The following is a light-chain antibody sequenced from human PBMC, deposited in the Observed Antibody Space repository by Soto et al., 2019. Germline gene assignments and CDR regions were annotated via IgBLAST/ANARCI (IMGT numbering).Light chain of an antibody. CDR1: QSISSY. CDR2: AAS. V-gene: IGKV1-39*01. CDR3: QQSYRLLWT. Sequence: DIQMTQSPSSLSASVGDRVTITCRASQSISSYLNWYQQKPGKAPKLLICAASSLQSGVPSRFSGSGSGTDFTLTISSLQPEDFATYYCQQSYRLLWTFGQGTKVEIK. J-gene: IGKJ1*01.